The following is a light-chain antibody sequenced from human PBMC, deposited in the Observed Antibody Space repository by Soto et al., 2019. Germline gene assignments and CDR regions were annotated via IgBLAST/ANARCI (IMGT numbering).Light chain of an antibody. CDR1: QSLLHITGETF. Sequence: DVVMPQTPLSLSVAPGPPASISCKSRQSLLHITGETFLFWYLQKPGQSTQLLIYEVSTRVSGVPDRFSGSGSGTDFTLEISRVETDEVGIYYCMQSTQLPPTFGQGTRLENK. J-gene: IGKJ5*01. V-gene: IGKV2D-29*02. CDR3: MQSTQLPPT. CDR2: EVS.